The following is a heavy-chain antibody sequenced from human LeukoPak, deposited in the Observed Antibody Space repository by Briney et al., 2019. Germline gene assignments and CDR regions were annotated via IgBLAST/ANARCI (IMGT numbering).Heavy chain of an antibody. J-gene: IGHJ6*02. CDR1: GGTFSSYA. Sequence: ASVKVSCKASGGTFSSYANSWVRQAPGQGLEWMGRIIPILGIANYAQKFQGRVTITADKSTSTAYMELSSLRSEDTAVYYCARDGEYSGYDYYYYYGMDVWGQGTTVTVSS. CDR3: ARDGEYSGYDYYYYYGMDV. CDR2: IIPILGIA. V-gene: IGHV1-69*04. D-gene: IGHD5-12*01.